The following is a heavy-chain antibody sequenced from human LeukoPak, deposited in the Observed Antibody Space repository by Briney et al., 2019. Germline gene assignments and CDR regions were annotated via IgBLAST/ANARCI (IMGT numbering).Heavy chain of an antibody. Sequence: GGSLRLSCAASGFTFSSYWMSWVRQAPGKGLEWVANIKQDGGEKYYVDSVKGRFTISRDNAKNSLYLQMNSLRAEGTAVYYCARDCSSTSCYLPSLDYWGQGTLVTVSS. V-gene: IGHV3-7*01. CDR2: IKQDGGEK. D-gene: IGHD2-2*01. CDR3: ARDCSSTSCYLPSLDY. J-gene: IGHJ4*02. CDR1: GFTFSSYW.